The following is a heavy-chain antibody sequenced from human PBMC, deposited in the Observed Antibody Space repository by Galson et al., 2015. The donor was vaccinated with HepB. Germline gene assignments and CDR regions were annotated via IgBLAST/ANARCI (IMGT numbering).Heavy chain of an antibody. Sequence: QSGAEVKKPGESLRISCQGSGYSFTTFWITWVRQVPGKGPEWMGRIDPSDSWTDYSPSFQGHVTFSADKSITTAYLQWSSLKASDTAIYYCASRHYYYGSGTYYNVADYWGQGTLVTVSS. CDR3: ASRHYYYGSGTYYNVADY. D-gene: IGHD3-10*01. J-gene: IGHJ4*02. CDR2: IDPSDSWT. V-gene: IGHV5-10-1*01. CDR1: GYSFTTFW.